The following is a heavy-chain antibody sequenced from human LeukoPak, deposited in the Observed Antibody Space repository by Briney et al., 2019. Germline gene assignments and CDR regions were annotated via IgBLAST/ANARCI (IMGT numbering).Heavy chain of an antibody. CDR2: ISRSSSTI. V-gene: IGHV3-48*01. J-gene: IGHJ4*02. CDR1: GFTFSSYS. D-gene: IGHD3-3*01. CDR3: ARASYDFWRGYYPIDY. Sequence: GGSLRLSCAASGFTFSSYSMNWVRQAPGKGLEWVSYISRSSSTIYYADSVKGRFTISRDNAKNSLYLQMNSLRAEDTAVYYCARASYDFWRGYYPIDYWGQGTLVTVSS.